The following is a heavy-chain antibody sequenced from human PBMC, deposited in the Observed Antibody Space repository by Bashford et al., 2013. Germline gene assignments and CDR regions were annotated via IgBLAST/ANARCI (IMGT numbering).Heavy chain of an antibody. V-gene: IGHV1-2*02. Sequence: VASVKVSCKTSGHTFSDYYIHWLRQAPRTRALSGWDGSTLTSGGTNYAKTLQGRVTMTRDTSISTAYMDLSRLRSDDTAMYYCARDQWLVPSSWGQGTRVTVSS. CDR3: ARDQWLVPSS. CDR2: STLTSGGT. CDR1: GHTFSDYY. J-gene: IGHJ5*02. D-gene: IGHD6-19*01.